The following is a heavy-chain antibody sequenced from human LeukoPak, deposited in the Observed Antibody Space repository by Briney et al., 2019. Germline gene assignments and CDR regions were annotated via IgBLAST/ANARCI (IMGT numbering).Heavy chain of an antibody. CDR1: GFTFSTYA. CDR3: AKWLAATQHCDY. D-gene: IGHD2-15*01. Sequence: GGSLSLSCAASGFTFSTYAVNWVRQAPGKGLEWVAFIRYDGSNKYYADSVKGRFTISRDNSKNTLYLQMNSLRAEDTAVYYCAKWLAATQHCDYWGQGTLVTVSS. V-gene: IGHV3-30*02. CDR2: IRYDGSNK. J-gene: IGHJ4*02.